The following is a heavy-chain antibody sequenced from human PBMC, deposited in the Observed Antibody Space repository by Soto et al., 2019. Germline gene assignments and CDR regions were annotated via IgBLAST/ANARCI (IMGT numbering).Heavy chain of an antibody. D-gene: IGHD1-20*01. J-gene: IGHJ4*02. CDR3: AREQYNWKL. Sequence: SETLSLTCSVSVVSFTSYYWTWIRHSPGKGLEWIGYVYHTGNTYYNPSLKSRVTISLDTSKNQVSLRLRSVTAADTAVYYCAREQYNWKLWGQGTLVTVSS. V-gene: IGHV4-59*01. CDR2: VYHTGNT. CDR1: VVSFTSYY.